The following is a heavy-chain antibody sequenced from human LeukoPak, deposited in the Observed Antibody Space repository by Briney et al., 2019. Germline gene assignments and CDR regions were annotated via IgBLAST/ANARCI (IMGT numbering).Heavy chain of an antibody. D-gene: IGHD1-26*01. CDR3: ARQDGGATD. J-gene: IGHJ4*02. Sequence: RPSETLSLTCAVSGYSISSGYYWGWIRQPPGKGLEWIGSIYHSGSTYYNPSLKSRVTISVGTSKNQFSLKLSSVTAADTAVYYCARQDGGATDWGQGTLVTVSS. CDR2: IYHSGST. V-gene: IGHV4-38-2*01. CDR1: GYSISSGYY.